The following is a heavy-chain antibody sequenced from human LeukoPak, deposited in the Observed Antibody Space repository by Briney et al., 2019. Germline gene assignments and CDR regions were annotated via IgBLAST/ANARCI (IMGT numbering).Heavy chain of an antibody. V-gene: IGHV4-59*02. CDR3: ARSTNYYYFYLDV. CDR2: IYYSGAT. J-gene: IGHJ6*03. Sequence: SETLSLTCSVSGGSVNRYYWSWIRQPPGKGLEWIGFIYYSGATNYSPSLESRVTISIDTSRNQFSLRLTSVTAADTAVYFCARSTNYYYFYLDVWGRGTMVTVS. CDR1: GGSVNRYY.